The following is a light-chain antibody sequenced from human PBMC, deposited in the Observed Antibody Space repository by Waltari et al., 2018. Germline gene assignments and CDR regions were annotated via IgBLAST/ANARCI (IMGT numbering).Light chain of an antibody. J-gene: IGKJ4*01. CDR1: PSVSSTY. CDR3: QLYGGSPTLS. CDR2: AAS. Sequence: EVVLTQSPGTLSLSPGERATLSCRASPSVSSTYLAWYQQKPGQAPRLLIYAASSRATGIPDRFSGSGSGTAFTLTISRLEPEDFAVYYCQLYGGSPTLSFGGGTKVEIE. V-gene: IGKV3-20*01.